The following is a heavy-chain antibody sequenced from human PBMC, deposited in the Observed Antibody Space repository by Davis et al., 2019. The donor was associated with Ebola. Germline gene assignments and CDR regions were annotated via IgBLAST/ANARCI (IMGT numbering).Heavy chain of an antibody. CDR1: GVSIRTSTYF. D-gene: IGHD5-18*01. CDR3: ARGHSYGSMVYGVDV. CDR2: IYSTGST. J-gene: IGHJ6*02. V-gene: IGHV4-39*02. Sequence: SETLSLTCTVSGVSIRTSTYFWGWIRQPPGKGLEWIGSIYSTGSTYYNPSLNSRLTISVDTSNNHFSLRLSSLSAADTAVYYCARGHSYGSMVYGVDVWGQGTTVSVSS.